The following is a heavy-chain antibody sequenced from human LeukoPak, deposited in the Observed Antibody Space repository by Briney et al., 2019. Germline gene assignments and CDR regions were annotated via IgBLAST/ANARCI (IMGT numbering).Heavy chain of an antibody. D-gene: IGHD4-11*01. CDR3: AKDKLQLLILDYFDY. J-gene: IGHJ4*02. CDR2: ISYDGRTQ. V-gene: IGHV3-30*18. CDR1: GFTFSSYG. Sequence: GGSLRLSCVASGFTFSSYGIHWVRQAPGKGLEWVAVISYDGRTQYYVDSVKGRFNISRDNSKNTLHLQMKSLRAEDTAVYYCAKDKLQLLILDYFDYWGQGTLVTVSS.